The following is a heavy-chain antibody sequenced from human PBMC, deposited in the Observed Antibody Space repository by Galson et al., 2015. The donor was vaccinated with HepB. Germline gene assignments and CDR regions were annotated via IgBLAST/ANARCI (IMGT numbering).Heavy chain of an antibody. CDR1: GYTFTGYY. CDR3: ARVVRSGLVHWYFDL. V-gene: IGHV1-2*02. Sequence: QSGAEVKKPGESLRISCKASGYTFTGYYMHWVRQAPGQGLEWMGWINPNSGTTNYAQKFQGRVTMTRDTSISTAYMELSRLRSDDTAVYYCARVVRSGLVHWYFDLWGRGTLVTVSS. J-gene: IGHJ2*01. CDR2: INPNSGTT. D-gene: IGHD3/OR15-3a*01.